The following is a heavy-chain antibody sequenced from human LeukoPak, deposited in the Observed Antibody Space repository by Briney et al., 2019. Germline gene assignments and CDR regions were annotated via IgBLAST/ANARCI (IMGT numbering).Heavy chain of an antibody. J-gene: IGHJ4*02. CDR1: GLTFSDYS. CDR2: ISAGGGST. D-gene: IGHD6-19*01. CDR3: ARDLASIAVAPY. V-gene: IGHV3-23*01. Sequence: PGGSLRLSCAASGLTFSDYSMTWVRQAPGKGLFWVSGISAGGGSTYYADSVKGRFTISRDNSKNTLYLQMNGLRAEDTAVYYCARDLASIAVAPYWGQGTLVTVSS.